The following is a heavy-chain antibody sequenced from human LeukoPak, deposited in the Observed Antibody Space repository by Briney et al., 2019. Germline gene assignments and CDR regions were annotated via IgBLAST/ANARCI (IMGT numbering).Heavy chain of an antibody. CDR2: ISGSGGSA. D-gene: IGHD2-2*01. Sequence: AGGSLRLSCAASGFTFSSYAMSWVRQAPGKGLEWVSAISGSGGSAYYTDSVKGRFTISRDNSKNTLYLQMNSLIAEDTAVYYCATHYCDSTSCYAGGDYWGQGTLVTVSS. J-gene: IGHJ4*02. V-gene: IGHV3-23*01. CDR1: GFTFSSYA. CDR3: ATHYCDSTSCYAGGDY.